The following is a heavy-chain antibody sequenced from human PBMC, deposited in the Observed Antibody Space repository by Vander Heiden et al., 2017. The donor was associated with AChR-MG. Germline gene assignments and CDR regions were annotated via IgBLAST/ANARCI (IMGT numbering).Heavy chain of an antibody. Sequence: QVQLVQSGAEVKKPGASVKVSCKASGYTFTSYYMHWVRQAPGQGLEWMGIINPSGGSTSYAQKFQGRVTMTRDTSTSTVYMELSSLRSEDTAVYYCARDNGSVLFGKPGIYSYWGQGTLVTVS. CDR2: INPSGGST. CDR3: ARDNGSVLFGKPGIYSY. V-gene: IGHV1-46*01. J-gene: IGHJ4*02. CDR1: GYTFTSYY. D-gene: IGHD3-10*01.